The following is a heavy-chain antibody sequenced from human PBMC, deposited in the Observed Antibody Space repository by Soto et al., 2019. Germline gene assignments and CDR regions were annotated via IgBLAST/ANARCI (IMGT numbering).Heavy chain of an antibody. Sequence: GRSLRLSCAAAGFTLSSYGMQWVRQAPGKGLEWVAVIWYDGSNKYYADSVKGRFTISRDNSKNTLYLQMNSLRAEDTAVYYCARDGVGYYDSSGYSAYFQHWGQGTLVT. V-gene: IGHV3-33*01. D-gene: IGHD3-22*01. CDR2: IWYDGSNK. CDR3: ARDGVGYYDSSGYSAYFQH. J-gene: IGHJ1*01. CDR1: GFTLSSYG.